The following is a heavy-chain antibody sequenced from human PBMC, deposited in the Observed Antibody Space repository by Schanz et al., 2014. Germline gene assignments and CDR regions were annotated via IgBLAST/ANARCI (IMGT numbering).Heavy chain of an antibody. CDR1: GFAFNNYG. V-gene: IGHV3-33*01. J-gene: IGHJ4*02. CDR2: IWYDGSNK. Sequence: QVQLVESGGGVVQPGRSLRLSCAASGFAFNNYGMHWVRQAPGKGLEWVAIIWYDGSNKYYADSVRGRFTISRDNSKNTLYLQMNNLRAEDTAVYYCARDGDFDYWGQGTLVTVSS. CDR3: ARDGDFDY.